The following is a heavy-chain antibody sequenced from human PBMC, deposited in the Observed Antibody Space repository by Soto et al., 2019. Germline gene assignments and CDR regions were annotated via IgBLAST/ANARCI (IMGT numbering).Heavy chain of an antibody. CDR2: MNPNSGKP. CDR3: ARGSYEILTGSPYMDV. Sequence: QVQLVQSGAEVKPPGASVKVSCKASGYSFSNYDINWVRQATGQGLEWMGWMNPNSGKPDYAQKFQGRLTITRDTSIGTAYMELSSLRSEDTAVYYCARGSYEILTGSPYMDVGGRGTAVTVSS. D-gene: IGHD3-9*01. CDR1: GYSFSNYD. V-gene: IGHV1-8*01. J-gene: IGHJ6*03.